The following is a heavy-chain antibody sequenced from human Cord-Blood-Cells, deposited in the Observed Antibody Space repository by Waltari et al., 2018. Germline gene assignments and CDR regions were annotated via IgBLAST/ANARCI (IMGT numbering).Heavy chain of an antibody. CDR1: GGSFSGYY. Sequence: QVQLQQWGAGLLKPSETLSLTCAVYGGSFSGYYWSWIRQPPGKGLEWIGEINHSGSTNYNPSLKSRVTRSVDTSKNQFALKRSSVTAAGTAVYYCARAGPGNCSSTSCYNDYWGQGTLVTVSS. CDR2: INHSGST. CDR3: ARAGPGNCSSTSCYNDY. D-gene: IGHD2-2*02. J-gene: IGHJ4*02. V-gene: IGHV4-34*01.